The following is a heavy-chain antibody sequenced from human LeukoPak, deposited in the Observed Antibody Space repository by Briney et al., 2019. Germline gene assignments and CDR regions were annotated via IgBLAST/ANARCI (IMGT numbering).Heavy chain of an antibody. D-gene: IGHD3-16*01. CDR3: ARADGYAYYYMDV. CDR2: ITAFNGNA. Sequence: GASVKVSCKASGYTFTSYGISWVRQAPGQGLEWMGWITAFNGNANYAQKLQGRVTMTTDTSTTTAYMELRSLRSDDTAVYYCARADGYAYYYMDVWGKGTTVTVSS. CDR1: GYTFTSYG. V-gene: IGHV1-18*01. J-gene: IGHJ6*03.